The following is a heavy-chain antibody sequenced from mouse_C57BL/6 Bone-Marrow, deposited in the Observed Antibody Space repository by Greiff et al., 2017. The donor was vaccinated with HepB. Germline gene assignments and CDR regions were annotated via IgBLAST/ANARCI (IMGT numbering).Heavy chain of an antibody. CDR2: IDPSDSYT. V-gene: IGHV1-50*01. J-gene: IGHJ4*01. CDR3: GWTGYDYEGYAMDY. Sequence: VQLQQSGAELVKPGASVKLSCKASGYTFTSYWMQWVKQRPGQGLEWIGEIDPSDSYTNYNQKFKGKATLTVDTSSSTAYMQLSSLTSEDSAVYYCGWTGYDYEGYAMDYWGQGTSVTVSS. D-gene: IGHD2-4*01. CDR1: GYTFTSYW.